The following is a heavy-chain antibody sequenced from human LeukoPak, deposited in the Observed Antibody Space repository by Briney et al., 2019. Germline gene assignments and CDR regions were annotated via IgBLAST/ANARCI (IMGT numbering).Heavy chain of an antibody. D-gene: IGHD2-21*01. V-gene: IGHV1-2*02. Sequence: ASVKVSCKASGYTFTGYYMHWVRQAPGQGLEWMGWINPNSGGTNYAQKFQGRVTMTRSTSISTAYMELSSLRFEDTAVYYCARSVRNGHIDYWGQGTLVTVSS. CDR2: INPNSGGT. CDR1: GYTFTGYY. CDR3: ARSVRNGHIDY. J-gene: IGHJ4*02.